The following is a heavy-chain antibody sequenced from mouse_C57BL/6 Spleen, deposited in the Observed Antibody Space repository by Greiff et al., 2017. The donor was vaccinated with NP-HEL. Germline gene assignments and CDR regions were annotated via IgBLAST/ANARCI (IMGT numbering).Heavy chain of an antibody. CDR3: TELPRFAY. D-gene: IGHD4-1*01. CDR2: IRLKSDNYAT. V-gene: IGHV6-3*01. Sequence: EVKLEESGGGLVQPGGSMKLSCVASGFTFSNYWMNWVRQSPEKGLEWVAQIRLKSDNYATHYAESVKGRFTISRDDSKSSVYLQMNNLRAEDTGIYYCTELPRFAYWGQGTLVTVSA. CDR1: GFTFSNYW. J-gene: IGHJ3*01.